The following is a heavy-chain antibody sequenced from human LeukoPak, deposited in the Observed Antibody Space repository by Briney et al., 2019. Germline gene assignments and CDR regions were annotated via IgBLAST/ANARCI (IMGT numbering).Heavy chain of an antibody. Sequence: ASVKVSCKASGYTFTSYGISWVRQAPGQGLEWMGWISAYNGNTNYAQKLQGRVTMTTDTSTSTAYIELRSLRSDDTAVYYCARAHIYCSGGSCYSYYFDYWGQGTLVTVSS. CDR1: GYTFTSYG. J-gene: IGHJ4*02. CDR2: ISAYNGNT. V-gene: IGHV1-18*01. D-gene: IGHD2-15*01. CDR3: ARAHIYCSGGSCYSYYFDY.